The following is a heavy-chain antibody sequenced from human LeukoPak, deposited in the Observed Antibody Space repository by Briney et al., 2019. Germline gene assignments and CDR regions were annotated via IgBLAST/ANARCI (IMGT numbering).Heavy chain of an antibody. J-gene: IGHJ4*02. CDR2: ITSSSSAI. CDR3: ARVRGSYRFDY. CDR1: GFTFSGYS. V-gene: IGHV3-48*02. Sequence: PWGSLRLSSAAYGFTFSGYSMNWLRQAPGQGLEWFSYITSSSSAISYEDSVTGPFTISTDNSKNSLYLKMSSLGDEDTAVYYCARVRGSYRFDYWGQGTRGTVSS. D-gene: IGHD1-26*01.